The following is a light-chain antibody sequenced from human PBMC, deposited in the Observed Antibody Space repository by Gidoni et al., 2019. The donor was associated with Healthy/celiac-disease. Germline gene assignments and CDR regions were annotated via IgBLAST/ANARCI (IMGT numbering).Light chain of an antibody. V-gene: IGKV3-20*01. CDR2: GAS. CDR3: QQYGSSPQT. CDR1: QSVSSSY. J-gene: IGKJ1*01. Sequence: EIVLTQSPGTLSLSPGERATLSCRASQSVSSSYLAWYQQKPGQAPSLLIYGASSRATGTPDRFSGIGSGTDFTLTISRLEPEDFAVYYCQQYGSSPQTFGQGTKVEIK.